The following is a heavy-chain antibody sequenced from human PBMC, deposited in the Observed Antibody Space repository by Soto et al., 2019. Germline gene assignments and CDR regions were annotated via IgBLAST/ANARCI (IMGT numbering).Heavy chain of an antibody. CDR2: ISGYDGRT. CDR3: ARVGDVPYYYYGMDV. Sequence: QVHLVQSGAEVKKPGASVKVSCKTSGYTFTRYGISWVRQAPGQGLEWMGWISGYDGRTNFAQKVQDRVTMTTDTSTSTVYMELRSLSSDDTAVYYCARVGDVPYYYYGMDVWGQGTTVTVSS. J-gene: IGHJ6*02. D-gene: IGHD2-21*02. CDR1: GYTFTRYG. V-gene: IGHV1-18*01.